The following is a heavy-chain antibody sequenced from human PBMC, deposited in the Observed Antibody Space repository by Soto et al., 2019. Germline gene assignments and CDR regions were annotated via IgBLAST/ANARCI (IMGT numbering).Heavy chain of an antibody. CDR2: TIPIVDRA. CDR3: ARAVAGTSILDS. V-gene: IGHV1-69*08. CDR1: GGTFSTST. D-gene: IGHD6-19*01. J-gene: IGHJ4*02. Sequence: QVQLVQSGAEVKKPGSLVKISCQASGGTFSTSTISWVRQAPGQGLEWMGRTIPIVDRAIYAQNFQGRVTMTADKSTNTVYMEMFSLRSDDTAVYYCARAVAGTSILDSWGQGTLVTVSS.